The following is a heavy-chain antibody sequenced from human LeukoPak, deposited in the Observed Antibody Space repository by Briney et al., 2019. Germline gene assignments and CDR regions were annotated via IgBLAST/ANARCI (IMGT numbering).Heavy chain of an antibody. J-gene: IGHJ4*02. D-gene: IGHD6-6*01. CDR3: ARHPVSSKTIDY. CDR1: GGSISSHY. V-gene: IGHV4-59*04. CDR2: IYYSGSA. Sequence: SETLSLTCTVSGGSISSHYWSWIRQPPGKGLEWIGYIYYSGSAYYNPSLKSRVTISIDTSKNQFSLKLSSVTAADTAVYHCARHPVSSKTIDYWGQGTLVTVSS.